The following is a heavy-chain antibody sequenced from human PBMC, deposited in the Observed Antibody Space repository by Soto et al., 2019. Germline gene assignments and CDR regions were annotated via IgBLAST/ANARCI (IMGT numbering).Heavy chain of an antibody. CDR2: INEDGSEE. J-gene: IGHJ4*02. CDR1: GFSFTSYW. D-gene: IGHD3-16*01. CDR3: VTDYDAKGWGTY. Sequence: EVQLVESGGGLVQPGGPLRLSCAASGFSFTSYWMDWVRQAPGKGQELVAMINEDGSEEYYGDSVKGRFTISRDNAKNSLYLEMDSLRAEDTAVYYCVTDYDAKGWGTYWGQGNLVTVSS. V-gene: IGHV3-7*04.